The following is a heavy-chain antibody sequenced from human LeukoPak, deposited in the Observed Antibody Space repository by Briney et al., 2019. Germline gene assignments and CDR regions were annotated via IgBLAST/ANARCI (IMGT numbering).Heavy chain of an antibody. CDR3: ATSHVFDF. D-gene: IGHD3-10*02. V-gene: IGHV3-11*04. J-gene: IGHJ4*02. Sequence: PGGSLRLSCAASGFTFSDYFMNWIRQAPGKGPEWLSFINSDGNNIYYRDSVKGRFIISRDNAKKTLYLEMNNLRVDDTAIYYCATSHVFDFWGQGTLVAVSS. CDR2: INSDGNNI. CDR1: GFTFSDYF.